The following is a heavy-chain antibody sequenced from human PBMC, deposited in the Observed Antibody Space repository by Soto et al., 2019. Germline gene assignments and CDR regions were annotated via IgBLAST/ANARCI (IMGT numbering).Heavy chain of an antibody. Sequence: GSLRLSCAASGFTFSSYGMHWVRQAPGKGLEWVSYISSSSSTIYYADSVKGRFTISRDNAKNSLYLQMNSLRDEDTAVYYCAREAGTWHLPLNWFDPWGQGTLVTVSS. D-gene: IGHD6-19*01. J-gene: IGHJ5*02. CDR1: GFTFSSYG. V-gene: IGHV3-48*02. CDR2: ISSSSSTI. CDR3: AREAGTWHLPLNWFDP.